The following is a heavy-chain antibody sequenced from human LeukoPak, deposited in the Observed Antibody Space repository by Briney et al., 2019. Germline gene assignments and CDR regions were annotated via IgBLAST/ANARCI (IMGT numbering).Heavy chain of an antibody. CDR2: IKEDGSVK. CDR3: AASITTFDY. V-gene: IGHV3-7*02. D-gene: IGHD3-22*01. J-gene: IGHJ4*02. Sequence: GGSLRLSCAASGFTFSRYWMSWVRQAPGKGLEWVANIKEDGSVKYYVESVKGRFTISRDNAENSLYLQMNSLRAEDTAVYYCAASITTFDYWGQGTLVTVSS. CDR1: GFTFSRYW.